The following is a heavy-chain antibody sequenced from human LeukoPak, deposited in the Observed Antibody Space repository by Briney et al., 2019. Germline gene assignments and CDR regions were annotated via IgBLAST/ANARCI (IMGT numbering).Heavy chain of an antibody. CDR2: INHSGST. Sequence: PSGTLSLTCAVYGGSFSGYYWSWIRQPPGKGLEWIGEINHSGSTNYNPSLKSRVTISVDTSKNQFSLKLSSVTAADTAVYYCARDDRYDYYGMDVWGQGTTVTVSS. CDR1: GGSFSGYY. D-gene: IGHD3-16*01. V-gene: IGHV4-34*01. J-gene: IGHJ6*02. CDR3: ARDDRYDYYGMDV.